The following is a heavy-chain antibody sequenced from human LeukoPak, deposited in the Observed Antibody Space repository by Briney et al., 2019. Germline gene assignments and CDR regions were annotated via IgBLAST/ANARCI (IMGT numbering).Heavy chain of an antibody. V-gene: IGHV3-30*02. CDR3: ARDLTYNSWYYFDS. D-gene: IGHD6-13*01. CDR2: IGYDGTDK. Sequence: GGSLRLSCAASGFTFSYYGMHWVRQAPGKGLEWVTFIGYDGTDKYYAESVKGRFTISRDNSKNKMALHMNSLRAEDTAVYYCARDLTYNSWYYFDSWGQGTLVTVSS. CDR1: GFTFSYYG. J-gene: IGHJ4*02.